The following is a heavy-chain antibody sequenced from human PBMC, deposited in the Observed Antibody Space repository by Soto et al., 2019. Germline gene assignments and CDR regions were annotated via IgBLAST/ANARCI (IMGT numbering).Heavy chain of an antibody. J-gene: IGHJ4*02. CDR2: INHSGST. Sequence: QVQLQQWGAGLLKPSETLSLTCAVYGGSFSGYYWSWIRQPPGKGLEWIGEINHSGSTNYNPSLKSRVTISVDTYKNQFSLKLSSVTAADTAVYYCARGKVGATTWDYWGQGTLVTVSS. CDR1: GGSFSGYY. D-gene: IGHD1-26*01. V-gene: IGHV4-34*01. CDR3: ARGKVGATTWDY.